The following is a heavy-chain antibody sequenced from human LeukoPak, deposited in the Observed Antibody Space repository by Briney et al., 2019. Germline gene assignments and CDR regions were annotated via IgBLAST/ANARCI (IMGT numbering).Heavy chain of an antibody. CDR3: AKPTIQYYYMDV. V-gene: IGHV3-23*01. D-gene: IGHD5-18*01. CDR1: GFTFSSYA. Sequence: GGSLRLSCAASGFTFSSYAMSWVSQAPGKGLEWVSAISGSGGSTYYADSVKGRFTISRDNSNNTLYLQMNSLRAEDTAVYYCAKPTIQYYYMDVWGKGTTVTVSS. J-gene: IGHJ6*03. CDR2: ISGSGGST.